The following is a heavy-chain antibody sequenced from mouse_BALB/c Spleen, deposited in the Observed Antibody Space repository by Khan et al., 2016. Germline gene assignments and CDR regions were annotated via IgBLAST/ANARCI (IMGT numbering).Heavy chain of an antibody. Sequence: EVQLQESGPGLVKPSQSLSLTCTVTGYSITSDYAWNWIRQFPGNKLEWMGYISYSGRTSYNQSLKSRISITRDTSKNKFFLHLNSVTTEDTATYYCAISGTTAYAMDYWGQGTSVTVSS. D-gene: IGHD1-2*01. CDR2: ISYSGRT. J-gene: IGHJ4*01. V-gene: IGHV3-2*02. CDR3: AISGTTAYAMDY. CDR1: GYSITSDYA.